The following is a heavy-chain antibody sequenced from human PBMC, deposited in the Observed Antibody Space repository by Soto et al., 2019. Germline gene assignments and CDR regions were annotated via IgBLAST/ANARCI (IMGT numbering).Heavy chain of an antibody. CDR3: ARYWHSYSLNYYRGMDV. CDR1: GYNFATDW. V-gene: IGHV5-51*01. CDR2: IYPADSDT. Sequence: PGESLKISCKGSGYNFATDWIGWVRQMPGKGLEWMGIIYPADSDTRYSPSSQGQVTISADKSISTAYLQWSSLKASDTAMYYCARYWHSYSLNYYRGMDVWGQGTTVTSP. J-gene: IGHJ6*02. D-gene: IGHD5-18*01.